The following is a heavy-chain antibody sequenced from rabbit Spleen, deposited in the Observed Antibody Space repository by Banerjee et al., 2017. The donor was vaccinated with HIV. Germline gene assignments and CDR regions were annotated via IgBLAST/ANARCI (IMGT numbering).Heavy chain of an antibody. CDR2: INTGSDKT. V-gene: IGHV1S45*01. Sequence: QEQLVESGGGLVKPEGSLKLSCTASGFPFSNSVYMSWVRQAPGKGLEWIGCINTGSDKTYYASWAKGRFTISRTSSTTVTLQMTSLTAADTATYFCGRHVSAIDLWGPGTLVTVS. CDR3: GRHVSAIDL. CDR1: GFPFSNSVY. D-gene: IGHD1-1*01. J-gene: IGHJ4*01.